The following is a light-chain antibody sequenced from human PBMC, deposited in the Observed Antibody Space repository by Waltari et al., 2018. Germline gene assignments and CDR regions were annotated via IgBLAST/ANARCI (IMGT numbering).Light chain of an antibody. CDR2: DAS. J-gene: IGKJ1*01. Sequence: DIFLTQSPGTLSLSPGEGATLSCRASQRISRFLAWYQQKPGQAPRLLIYDASTRATGIPDRFRGSGSGTDFSLTISRLEPEDFAVYYCQKYGTLPATFGQGTKVEIK. CDR3: QKYGTLPAT. V-gene: IGKV3-20*01. CDR1: QRISRF.